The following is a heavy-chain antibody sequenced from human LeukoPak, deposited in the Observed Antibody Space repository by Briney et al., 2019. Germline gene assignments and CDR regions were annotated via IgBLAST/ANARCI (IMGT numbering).Heavy chain of an antibody. D-gene: IGHD3-22*01. J-gene: IGHJ4*02. CDR1: GGTFSSYA. CDR2: IIPILGIA. Sequence: SVKVSCKASGGTFSSYAISWVRQAPGQGLEWMGRIIPILGIANYAQKFQGRVTITADKSTSTAYMELSSLRSEDTAVYYCARVSHYDSSGYPQGFDYWGQGTLVTVSS. V-gene: IGHV1-69*04. CDR3: ARVSHYDSSGYPQGFDY.